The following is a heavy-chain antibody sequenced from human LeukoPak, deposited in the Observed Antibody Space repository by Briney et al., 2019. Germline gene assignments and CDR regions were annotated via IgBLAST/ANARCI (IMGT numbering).Heavy chain of an antibody. J-gene: IGHJ4*02. CDR1: GGSISSYY. V-gene: IGHV4-4*07. CDR2: IYSSGGT. D-gene: IGHD1-26*01. Sequence: SETLSLTCTVSGGSISSYYWSWIRQPAGKGLEWIGRIYSSGGTNYNPSLKSRVTMSVDTSKNQFSLKLRSVTAADTAVYYCARPDSGSYHFDYWGQGTLVTVSS. CDR3: ARPDSGSYHFDY.